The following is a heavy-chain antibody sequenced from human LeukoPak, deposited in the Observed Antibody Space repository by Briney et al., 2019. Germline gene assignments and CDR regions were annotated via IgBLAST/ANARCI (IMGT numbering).Heavy chain of an antibody. CDR2: IDYRGRT. Sequence: SETLSLTCTVSGGSISSRSDYWGWIRQPPGKGLEWIGSIDYRGRTYNNPTLMSRITISVDTSKSEFSSKLDSVTAADTAVYYCARHETYYDALTGYYVPYFDFWGQGTLGTVSS. D-gene: IGHD3-9*01. CDR3: ARHETYYDALTGYYVPYFDF. CDR1: GGSISSRSDY. V-gene: IGHV4-39*01. J-gene: IGHJ4*02.